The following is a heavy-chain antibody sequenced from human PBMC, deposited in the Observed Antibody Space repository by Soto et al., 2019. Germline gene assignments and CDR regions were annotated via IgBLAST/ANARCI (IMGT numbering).Heavy chain of an antibody. CDR2: IYYSGST. CDR1: GGSISSSSYY. CDR3: ARRRSAFRY. Sequence: SETLSLTCTVSGGSISSSSYYWGWIRQPPGKGLEWIGSIYYSGSTYYNPSLKSRVTISVDTSKNQFSLKLSSVTAADTAVYYCARRRSAFRYWGQGTLVTVSS. J-gene: IGHJ4*02. V-gene: IGHV4-39*01.